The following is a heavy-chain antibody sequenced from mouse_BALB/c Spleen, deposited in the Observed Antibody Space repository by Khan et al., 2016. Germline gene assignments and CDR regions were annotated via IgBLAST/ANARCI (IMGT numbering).Heavy chain of an antibody. Sequence: QVQLQQPGAELARPGAAMKMSCKTSGFIFTSYTIQWIKQRPGQGLEWIGYINPDSAYTDYNQRFKDKATLTADKSSSTAYMQLSSLTSEDSAVYYCAREETNYARFDYWGQGTTLTVSS. J-gene: IGHJ2*01. CDR2: INPDSAYT. V-gene: IGHV1-4*01. CDR1: GFIFTSYT. D-gene: IGHD2-1*01. CDR3: AREETNYARFDY.